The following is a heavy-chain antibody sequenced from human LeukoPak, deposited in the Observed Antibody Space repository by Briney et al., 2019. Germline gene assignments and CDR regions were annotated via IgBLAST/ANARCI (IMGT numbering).Heavy chain of an antibody. CDR1: GGSISSYY. V-gene: IGHV4-59*08. CDR3: ARREGLLIVVVPAHYAFDI. CDR2: IYYSGST. J-gene: IGHJ3*02. D-gene: IGHD2-2*01. Sequence: SETLSLTCTVSGGSISSYYWSWIRQPPGKGLEWIGYIYYSGSTNYNPSLKSRVTISVDTSKNQFSLKLSSVTAADTAVYYCARREGLLIVVVPAHYAFDIWGQGTMVTVSS.